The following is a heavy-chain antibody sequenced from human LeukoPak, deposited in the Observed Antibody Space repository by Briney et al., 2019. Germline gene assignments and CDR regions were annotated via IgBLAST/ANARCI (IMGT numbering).Heavy chain of an antibody. V-gene: IGHV1-69*04. J-gene: IGHJ4*02. CDR3: ARDQILYYYDSSGYFIDY. CDR2: IIPILGIA. D-gene: IGHD3-22*01. Sequence: SVKVSCKASGGTFSSYAISWLRQAPGQGLEWMGRIIPILGIANYAQKFQGRVTITADKSTSTAYMELSSLRSEDTAVYYCARDQILYYYDSSGYFIDYWGQGTLVTVSS. CDR1: GGTFSSYA.